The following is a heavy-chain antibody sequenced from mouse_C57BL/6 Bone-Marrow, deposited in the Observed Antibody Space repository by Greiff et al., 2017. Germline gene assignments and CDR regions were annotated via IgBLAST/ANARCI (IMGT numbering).Heavy chain of an antibody. CDR2: INPKNGGT. V-gene: IGHV1-26*01. J-gene: IGHJ3*01. CDR3: ARAGWLLEAWFAY. D-gene: IGHD2-3*01. Sequence: VQLQQSGPELVKPGASVKISCKASGYTFTDYYMNWVKQSHGQSLEWIGDINPKNGGTCYNQKFKGKDTLTVDKSSSTAYMELRSLTSGDSAVYYCARAGWLLEAWFAYWGQGTLVTVSA. CDR1: GYTFTDYY.